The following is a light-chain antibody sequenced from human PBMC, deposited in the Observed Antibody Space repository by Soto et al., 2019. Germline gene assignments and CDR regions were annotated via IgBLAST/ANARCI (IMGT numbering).Light chain of an antibody. V-gene: IGLV2-23*01. CDR3: CSYAGSSTNVV. CDR2: EGS. CDR1: SSDVGNYDL. Sequence: QSALTQPASVSGSPGQSITISCTGTSSDVGNYDLVSWYQQHPGKAPKLMLYEGSKRPSGVSNRFSGSKSGNTASLTISGFQAEDEADYYCCSYAGSSTNVVFGGGTKLTVL. J-gene: IGLJ2*01.